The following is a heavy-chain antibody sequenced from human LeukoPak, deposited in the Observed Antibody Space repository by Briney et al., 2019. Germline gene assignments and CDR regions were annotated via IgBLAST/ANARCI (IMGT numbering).Heavy chain of an antibody. Sequence: SVKVSCKASGGTFSSYAISWVRQAPGQGREWMEGIIPIFGTANYAQKFQGRVTITADKSTSTAYMELSSLRSEDTAVYYCARNRIALAGTDYWGQGTLVTVSS. J-gene: IGHJ4*02. CDR3: ARNRIALAGTDY. V-gene: IGHV1-69*06. D-gene: IGHD6-19*01. CDR2: IIPIFGTA. CDR1: GGTFSSYA.